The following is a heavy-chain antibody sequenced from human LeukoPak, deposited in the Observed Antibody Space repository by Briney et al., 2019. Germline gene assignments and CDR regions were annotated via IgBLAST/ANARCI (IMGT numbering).Heavy chain of an antibody. J-gene: IGHJ6*03. D-gene: IGHD4-17*01. V-gene: IGHV3-30*02. CDR3: AKIPYGDYVLDYYYYMDV. CDR1: GFAFRSHA. Sequence: GGSLRLSCTASGFAFRSHAMHWIRQAPGKGLEWVAFIRYDGSKKFYADSVKGRFTISRDNSKNTLYLHMNSLRAEDTAVYYCAKIPYGDYVLDYYYYMDVWGKGTTVTVSS. CDR2: IRYDGSKK.